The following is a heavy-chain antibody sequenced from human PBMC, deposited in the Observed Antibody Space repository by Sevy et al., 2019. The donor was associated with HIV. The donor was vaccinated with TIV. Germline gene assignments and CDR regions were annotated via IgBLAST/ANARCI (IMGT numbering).Heavy chain of an antibody. V-gene: IGHV3-15*01. CDR1: GITFSSAW. Sequence: GGSLRLSCAASGITFSSAWMSWVRLVPGKGLEWLGRIKSETDGGAADHAAAVKGRFTISRDDSKATLYLQLNSLKTEDTAVYYCTTDLGFYSSKWGQGTLVTVSS. D-gene: IGHD4-4*01. CDR2: IKSETDGGAA. J-gene: IGHJ4*02. CDR3: TTDLGFYSSK.